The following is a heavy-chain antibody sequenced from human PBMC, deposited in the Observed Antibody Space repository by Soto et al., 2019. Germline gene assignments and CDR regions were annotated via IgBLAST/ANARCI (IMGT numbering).Heavy chain of an antibody. CDR3: ARFVYVYIWGSYRGGWNYFDY. D-gene: IGHD3-16*01. CDR2: IYYSGST. Sequence: SETLSLTCTVSGGSISSYYWSWIRQPPGKGLEWIGYIYYSGSTNYNPSHKSRVTISVDTSKNQFSLKLRSVPAAVTAVYYCARFVYVYIWGSYRGGWNYFDYWGQGTLVTVSS. J-gene: IGHJ4*02. V-gene: IGHV4-59*08. CDR1: GGSISSYY.